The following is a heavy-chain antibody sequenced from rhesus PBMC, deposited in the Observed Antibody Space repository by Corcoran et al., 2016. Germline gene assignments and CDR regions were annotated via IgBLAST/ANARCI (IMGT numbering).Heavy chain of an antibody. CDR2: IDSSGST. D-gene: IGHD6-13*01. CDR1: GGSISSSY. V-gene: IGHV4S11*01. J-gene: IGHJ4*01. CDR3: ARLTSSWSFDY. Sequence: QVQLQESGPGLVKPSETLSLTCAVSGGSISSSYWSWIRQAPGKGLEWIGGIDSSGSTYYNPSLKSRVTLSVDTSKNQFSLKLSSVTAADTAVYYCARLTSSWSFDYWGQGVLVTVSS.